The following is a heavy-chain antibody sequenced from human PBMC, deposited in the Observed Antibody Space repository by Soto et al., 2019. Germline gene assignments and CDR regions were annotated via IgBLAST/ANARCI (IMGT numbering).Heavy chain of an antibody. J-gene: IGHJ6*03. CDR3: ARGAGDMDV. CDR2: IYYSGST. Sequence: PSETLSLTCTVSGCSISSYYWSWIRQPPGKGLEWIGYIYYSGSTNYNPSLKSRVTISVDTSKNQFSLKLSSVTAADTAVYYCARGAGDMDVWGKGTTVTVSS. CDR1: GCSISSYY. V-gene: IGHV4-59*01. D-gene: IGHD1-26*01.